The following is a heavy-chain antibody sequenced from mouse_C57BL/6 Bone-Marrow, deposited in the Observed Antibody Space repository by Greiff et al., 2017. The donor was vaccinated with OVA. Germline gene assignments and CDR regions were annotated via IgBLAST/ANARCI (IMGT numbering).Heavy chain of an antibody. D-gene: IGHD1-1*01. V-gene: IGHV1-85*01. J-gene: IGHJ3*01. CDR1: GYTFPSYD. CDR2: IYPRDGST. Sequence: VQLQQSGPELVKPGASVKLSCKASGYTFPSYDINWVKQRPGQGLEWIGWIYPRDGSTKYNEKFKGKATLTVDTSASTAYMELHSLTSEDSAVYFCARENYGSSSAWFAYWGQGTLVTVSA. CDR3: ARENYGSSSAWFAY.